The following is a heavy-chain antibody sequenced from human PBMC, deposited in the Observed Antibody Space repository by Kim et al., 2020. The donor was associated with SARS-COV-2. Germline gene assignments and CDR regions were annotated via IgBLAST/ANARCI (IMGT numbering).Heavy chain of an antibody. V-gene: IGHV3-33*06. J-gene: IGHJ4*02. CDR3: ANFES. Sequence: DGSNKYYAASVKGRFTISRDNSKNMLFLQMNSLRAEDTAVYYCANFESWGQGTLVTVSS. CDR2: DGSNK.